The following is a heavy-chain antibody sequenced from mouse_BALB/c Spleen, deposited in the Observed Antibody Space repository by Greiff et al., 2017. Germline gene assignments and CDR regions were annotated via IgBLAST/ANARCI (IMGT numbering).Heavy chain of an antibody. CDR1: GYSITSGYY. V-gene: IGHV3-6*02. CDR3: ARRGYGGAMDY. CDR2: ISYDGSN. Sequence: EVKLMESGPGLVKPSQSLSLTCSVTGYSITSGYYWNWIRQFPGNKLEWMGYISYDGSNNYNPSLKNRISITRDTSKNQFFLKLNSVTTEDTATYYCARRGYGGAMDYWGQGTSVTVSS. J-gene: IGHJ4*01. D-gene: IGHD2-2*01.